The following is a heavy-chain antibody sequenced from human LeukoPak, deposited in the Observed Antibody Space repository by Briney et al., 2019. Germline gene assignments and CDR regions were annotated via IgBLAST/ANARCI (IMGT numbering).Heavy chain of an antibody. J-gene: IGHJ4*02. CDR2: IRYDGSNK. CDR3: AKDPSVRWFGELSNFDY. D-gene: IGHD3-10*01. V-gene: IGHV3-30*02. Sequence: GGSLRLSCAASGFTFSSYGMHWVRRAPGKGLEWVAFIRYDGSNKYYADSVKGRFTISRDNSKNTLYLQMNSLRAEDTAVYYCAKDPSVRWFGELSNFDYWGQGTLVTVSS. CDR1: GFTFSSYG.